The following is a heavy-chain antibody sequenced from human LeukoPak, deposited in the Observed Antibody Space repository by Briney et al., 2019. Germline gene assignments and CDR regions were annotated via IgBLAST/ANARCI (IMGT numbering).Heavy chain of an antibody. J-gene: IGHJ4*02. D-gene: IGHD5-12*01. CDR2: IIPIFGTA. V-gene: IGHV1-69*05. CDR1: GGTFSSYA. Sequence: SVKVSCKASGGTFSSYAISWVRQAPGQGLELMARIIPIFGTANYAQKFQGRVTITTDESTSTAYMELSSLRSEDTAVYYCARTRRGYSGYDLWGQGTLVTVFS. CDR3: ARTRRGYSGYDL.